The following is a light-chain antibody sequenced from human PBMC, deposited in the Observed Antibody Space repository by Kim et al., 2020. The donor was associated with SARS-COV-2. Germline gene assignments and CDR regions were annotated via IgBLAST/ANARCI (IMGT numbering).Light chain of an antibody. CDR3: QAWDGSSYFSVA. Sequence: SYELTQPPSVSVSPGQTASITCSGDKLGNKFASWYQQKPGQSPLLVIYQGTKRPSGIPERFSGSNSGNTATLTISGTQAMDEADYYCQAWDGSSYFSVAFGGGTKLAVL. V-gene: IGLV3-1*01. J-gene: IGLJ2*01. CDR2: QGT. CDR1: KLGNKF.